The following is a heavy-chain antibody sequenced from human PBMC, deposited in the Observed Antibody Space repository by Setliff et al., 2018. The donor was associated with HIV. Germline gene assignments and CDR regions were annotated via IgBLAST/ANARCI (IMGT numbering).Heavy chain of an antibody. Sequence: GGSLRLSCAASGFTFSSHAMSWVRQAPGKGLEWVSAISGYGYSTYYADSVKGRFTISRDNAKNSLYLQMSSLRAEDTAVYYCARDSSRGYLDWLSLKYYYSYYIDVWGKGTTVTVSS. D-gene: IGHD3-9*01. CDR1: GFTFSSHA. CDR2: ISGYGYST. CDR3: ARDSSRGYLDWLSLKYYYSYYIDV. J-gene: IGHJ6*03. V-gene: IGHV3-23*01.